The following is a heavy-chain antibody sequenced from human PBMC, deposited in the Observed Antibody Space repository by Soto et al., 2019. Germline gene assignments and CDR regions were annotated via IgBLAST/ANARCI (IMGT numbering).Heavy chain of an antibody. Sequence: ASVKVSCKASGYTFTSYDINWVRQATGQGFEWMGWMNPNSGNTGYAQKFQGRVTMTRDTSITTAYMELSSLRSEDTAVYYCARHDCISTSCYYYYYYSMDVWGQGTTVTVSS. CDR3: ARHDCISTSCYYYYYYSMDV. J-gene: IGHJ6*02. D-gene: IGHD2-2*01. V-gene: IGHV1-8*01. CDR2: MNPNSGNT. CDR1: GYTFTSYD.